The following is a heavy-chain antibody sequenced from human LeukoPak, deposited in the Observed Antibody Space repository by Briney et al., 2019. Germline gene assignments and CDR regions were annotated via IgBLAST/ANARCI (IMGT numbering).Heavy chain of an antibody. Sequence: HPGGSLRPSCAASGFTFSSYEMNWVRQAPGKGLEWVSYISSSGSTIYYADSVKGRFTISRDNAKNSLYLQMNSLRAEDTAVYYCAREWEEAAPRTYYYYGMDVWGQGTTVTVSS. V-gene: IGHV3-48*03. CDR1: GFTFSSYE. D-gene: IGHD1-26*01. J-gene: IGHJ6*02. CDR2: ISSSGSTI. CDR3: AREWEEAAPRTYYYYGMDV.